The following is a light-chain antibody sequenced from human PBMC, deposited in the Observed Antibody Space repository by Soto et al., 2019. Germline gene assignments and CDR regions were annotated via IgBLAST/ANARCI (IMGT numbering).Light chain of an antibody. J-gene: IGLJ2*01. CDR1: SGSIASNY. CDR3: QSYDSSTVV. CDR2: EDN. V-gene: IGLV6-57*04. Sequence: NFMLTQPHSVSESPGKTVTISCTRSSGSIASNYVQWYQQRPGSVPTTMIFEDNQRPSEVPDRFSGSIDSTSNSASLTISGLTTEDEADYYCQSYDSSTVVFGGGTKLTVL.